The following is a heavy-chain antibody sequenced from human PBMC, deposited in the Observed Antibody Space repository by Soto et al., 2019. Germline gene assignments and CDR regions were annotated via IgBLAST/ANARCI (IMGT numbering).Heavy chain of an antibody. CDR2: VSGGGETS. V-gene: IGHV3-23*01. CDR3: AKEGTSGLYYFDY. D-gene: IGHD1-1*01. J-gene: IGHJ4*02. CDR1: GLTFSSYS. Sequence: PGGSLRLPCAASGLTFSSYSMNWIRPAPRKGRRGVSIVSGGGETSAHADHVKGPFTISRANTRNTLYLKRNSLRARDSAKYSSAKEGTSGLYYFDYWGPGTLVTVSS.